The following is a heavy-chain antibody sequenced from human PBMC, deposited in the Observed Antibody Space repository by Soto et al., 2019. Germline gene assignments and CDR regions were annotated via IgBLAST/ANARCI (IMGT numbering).Heavy chain of an antibody. J-gene: IGHJ4*02. Sequence: GGSLRLSCAASGFTFGSYGMHWVRQAPGKGLEWVAVIWYDGSNKYYADSVKGRFTISRDNSKNTLYLQMNSLRAEDTDVYSCASAERSIAAGGCLDYWGQGTLVTVSS. D-gene: IGHD6-6*01. CDR2: IWYDGSNK. V-gene: IGHV3-33*08. CDR3: ASAERSIAAGGCLDY. CDR1: GFTFGSYG.